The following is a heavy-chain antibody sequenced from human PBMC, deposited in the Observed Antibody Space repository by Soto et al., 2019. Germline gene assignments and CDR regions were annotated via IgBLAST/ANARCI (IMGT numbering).Heavy chain of an antibody. V-gene: IGHV3-21*01. CDR2: ISTTSTYI. CDR1: GFTFSGDA. CDR3: TRDYVMDV. Sequence: EVHLVESGGGLVKPGGSLRLSCAASGFTFSGDAMNWVRQAPGKGLEWVSSISTTSTYIYYADSVKGRFTISRDNANNSLHLQMNSLRAEDAGVYYCTRDYVMDVWGQGTTVTVSS. D-gene: IGHD3-10*02. J-gene: IGHJ6*02.